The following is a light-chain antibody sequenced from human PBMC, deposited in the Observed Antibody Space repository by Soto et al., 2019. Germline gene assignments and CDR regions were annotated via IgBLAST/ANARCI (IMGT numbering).Light chain of an antibody. V-gene: IGKV3-20*01. CDR1: QSVSSSY. Sequence: EIVLTQSPGTLSSPGERATLSCRASQSVSSSYLAWYQQKPGQAPRLLIYGASSRATGIPDRFSGGGSGTDFTLTISRLEPEDFAVYYCQQYGTSPLTFCPGTKVDIK. CDR2: GAS. CDR3: QQYGTSPLT. J-gene: IGKJ3*01.